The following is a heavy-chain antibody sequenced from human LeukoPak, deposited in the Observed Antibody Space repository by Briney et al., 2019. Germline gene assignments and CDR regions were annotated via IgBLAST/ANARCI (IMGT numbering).Heavy chain of an antibody. CDR3: ASLSGSYGIGAFDI. V-gene: IGHV4-59*01. CDR1: GGSITTYY. D-gene: IGHD1-26*01. Sequence: KTSETLSLTCTISGGSITTYYWSWIRQPPGKGLEWIGYIYYSRSTMYNPSLKSRVTISIDTSKNQLSLKVSSVTAADTAVYYCASLSGSYGIGAFDIWGQGTMVTVSS. J-gene: IGHJ3*02. CDR2: IYYSRST.